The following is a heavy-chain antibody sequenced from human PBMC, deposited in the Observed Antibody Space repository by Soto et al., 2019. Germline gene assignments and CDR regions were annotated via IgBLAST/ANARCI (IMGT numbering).Heavy chain of an antibody. CDR1: GFSLSTSGVS. CDR2: IYWDDEK. J-gene: IGHJ4*02. CDR3: AHRRAQQLLARSYYFDF. V-gene: IGHV2-5*02. D-gene: IGHD6-13*01. Sequence: QITLKESGPTLVKPTQTLTLTCTFSGFSLSTSGVSVGWIRQPPGKALEWLALIYWDDEKRYSPSLMSRLTTAKDTSKTLVVLTMTNMDPLDTATYYCAHRRAQQLLARSYYFDFWGQGTLVTVSS.